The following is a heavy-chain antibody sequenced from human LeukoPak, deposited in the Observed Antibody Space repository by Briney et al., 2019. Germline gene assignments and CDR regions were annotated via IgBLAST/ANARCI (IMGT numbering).Heavy chain of an antibody. Sequence: GGSLRLSCAASGFTFSSYEMNWVRQAPGKGLEWVSYISSSGSTIYYADSVKGRFTISRDNAKNSLYLQMNSLRAEDTAVYYCARDYGGNSPRFDYWGQGTLVTVSS. CDR3: ARDYGGNSPRFDY. CDR1: GFTFSSYE. D-gene: IGHD4-23*01. V-gene: IGHV3-48*03. CDR2: ISSSGSTI. J-gene: IGHJ4*02.